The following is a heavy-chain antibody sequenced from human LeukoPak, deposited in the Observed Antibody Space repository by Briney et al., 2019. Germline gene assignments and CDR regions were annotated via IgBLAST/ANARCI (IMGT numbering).Heavy chain of an antibody. CDR2: IYYTGRT. Sequence: SETLSLTCTVSGGSISSSSYYWGWIRQPPGKGLEWIGSIYYTGRTYYNPSLKSPVTISVDTSKNQFSLMLSSVTAADTAVYYCARDSYYYDSNGRNDYWGQGIQVTVSS. D-gene: IGHD3-22*01. J-gene: IGHJ4*02. CDR3: ARDSYYYDSNGRNDY. V-gene: IGHV4-39*07. CDR1: GGSISSSSYY.